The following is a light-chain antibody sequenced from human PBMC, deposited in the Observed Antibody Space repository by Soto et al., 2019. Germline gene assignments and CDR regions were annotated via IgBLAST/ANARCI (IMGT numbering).Light chain of an antibody. CDR2: EVS. Sequence: QSVLTQPPSASGSPGQSVTISCTGTSSDVGGYNYVSWYQQHPGKAPKLMIYEVSKRPSGVPDRFSGSKSGNTASLTVSGLQAEDEAEYYCSSYAGSNIRYVFGTGTKVTVL. CDR3: SSYAGSNIRYV. J-gene: IGLJ1*01. V-gene: IGLV2-8*01. CDR1: SSDVGGYNY.